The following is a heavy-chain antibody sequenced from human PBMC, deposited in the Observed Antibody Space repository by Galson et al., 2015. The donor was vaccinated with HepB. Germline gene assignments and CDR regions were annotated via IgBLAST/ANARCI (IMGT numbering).Heavy chain of an antibody. CDR3: ARAPAIAVAAAGFDY. CDR1: GGTFTSYV. J-gene: IGHJ4*02. V-gene: IGHV1-69*04. CDR2: IIPILGIA. D-gene: IGHD6-19*01. Sequence: SVKVSCKASGGTFTSYVISWVRQAPGQGLEWMGRIIPILGIANYAQRFQGRVTITADKSTSTAYRELSSLRSEDTAVYYCARAPAIAVAAAGFDYWCQGTLVTVSS.